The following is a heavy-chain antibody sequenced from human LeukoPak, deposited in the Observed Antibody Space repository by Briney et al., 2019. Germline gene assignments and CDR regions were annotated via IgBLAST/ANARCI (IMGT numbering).Heavy chain of an antibody. CDR1: GESFSGYY. CDR2: INHSGST. V-gene: IGHV4-34*01. CDR3: ARKRITMIVMVSTTGRYFDL. Sequence: SGALSLTCAVYGESFSGYYWSWVRQPPGKGLEWVGQINHSGSTDYNPSLKSRVTISVDTSKNQFSLKLSSVTAADTAVYYCARKRITMIVMVSTTGRYFDLWGRGTLVTVSS. D-gene: IGHD3-22*01. J-gene: IGHJ2*01.